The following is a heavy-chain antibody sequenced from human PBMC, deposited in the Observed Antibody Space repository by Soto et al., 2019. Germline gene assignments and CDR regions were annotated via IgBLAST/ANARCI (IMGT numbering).Heavy chain of an antibody. V-gene: IGHV1-2*04. CDR2: INPASSGA. J-gene: IGHJ4*02. D-gene: IGHD3-22*01. CDR1: GFPFTAYY. CDR3: ARSPLYYDSSG. Sequence: QVQLVQSGAEVKKPGASVKVSCKASGFPFTAYYMHWVRQAPGQGLEWMGWINPASSGARYAQKFQGWVTMTRNTSISTAYMELSSLRSEDTAVYYCARSPLYYDSSGWGQGTLVTVSS.